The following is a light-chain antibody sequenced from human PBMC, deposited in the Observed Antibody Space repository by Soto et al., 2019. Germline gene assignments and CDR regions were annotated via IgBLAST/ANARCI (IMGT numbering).Light chain of an antibody. CDR1: QSIDTH. CDR2: VAS. J-gene: IGKJ2*01. V-gene: IGKV1-17*01. Sequence: DIQMTQSPSSLSASVGDRVTITCRASQSIDTHLVWYQQKPATAPKILIYVASSLESGVPSRFSGSGSGTEFTLTISSLQPEDFATYYCLQHNSYPYTFGQGTKLEIK. CDR3: LQHNSYPYT.